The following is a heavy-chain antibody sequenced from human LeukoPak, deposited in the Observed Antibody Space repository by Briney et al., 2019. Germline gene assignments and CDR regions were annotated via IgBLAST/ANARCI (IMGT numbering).Heavy chain of an antibody. CDR2: IYYSGTT. CDR3: ARARADYGDFQF. V-gene: IGHV4-39*02. CDR1: GGSIRSPSHY. J-gene: IGHJ4*02. D-gene: IGHD4-17*01. Sequence: SETLSLTCSVSGGSIRSPSHYWGWIRQPPGKGLEWIGSIYYSGTTYYNPSIESRVTISVDTSMHHYSLRLSSVTAADTAIYYCARARADYGDFQFWGQGILVSVSS.